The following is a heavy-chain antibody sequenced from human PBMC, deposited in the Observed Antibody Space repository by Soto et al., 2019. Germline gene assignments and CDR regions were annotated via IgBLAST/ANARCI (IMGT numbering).Heavy chain of an antibody. V-gene: IGHV1-8*01. CDR1: GYTFTSYD. CDR2: MNPNSGNT. CDR3: ARGGKYYDFWSGFSSALFYFDY. Sequence: ASVKVSCKASGYTFTSYDINWVRQATGQGLEWMGWMNPNSGNTGYAQKFQGRVTMTRNTSISTAYMELSSLRPEDTAVYYCARGGKYYDFWSGFSSALFYFDYWGQGTLVTVSS. D-gene: IGHD3-3*01. J-gene: IGHJ4*02.